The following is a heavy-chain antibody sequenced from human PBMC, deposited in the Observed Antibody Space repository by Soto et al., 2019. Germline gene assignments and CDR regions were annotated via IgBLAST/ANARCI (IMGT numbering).Heavy chain of an antibody. CDR3: AKAFPRGIFEVVITPFVY. CDR2: ISGSGGST. Sequence: EVQLLESGGGLVQPGGSLRLSCAASGFTFSSYAMSWVRQAPRKGLEWASAISGSGGSTYYADSVKGRFTITRDNSKIRLYLKMNSLRAEDTAVYYYAKAFPRGIFEVVITPFVYWGQGTLVTVS. V-gene: IGHV3-23*01. J-gene: IGHJ4*02. CDR1: GFTFSSYA. D-gene: IGHD3-3*01.